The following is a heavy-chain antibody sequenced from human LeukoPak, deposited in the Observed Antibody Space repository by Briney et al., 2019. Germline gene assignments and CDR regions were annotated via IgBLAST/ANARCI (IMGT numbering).Heavy chain of an antibody. V-gene: IGHV3-11*04. CDR2: ISSSGSTI. D-gene: IGHD3-22*01. CDR1: GFTFSDYY. J-gene: IGHJ4*02. CDR3: ARDYVPSVHDSSGLDY. Sequence: GGSLRLSCAASGFTFSDYYMSWIRQAPGKGLEWVSYISSSGSTIYYADSVKGRFTTSRDNAKNSLYLQMNSLRAEDTAVYYCARDYVPSVHDSSGLDYWGQGTLVTVSS.